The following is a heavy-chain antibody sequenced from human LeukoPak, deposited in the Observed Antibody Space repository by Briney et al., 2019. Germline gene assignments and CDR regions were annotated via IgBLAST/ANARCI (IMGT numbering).Heavy chain of an antibody. CDR1: GFTFSSYA. CDR2: ISYDGSNK. Sequence: PGGSLRLSCAASGFTFSSYAMHWVRQAPGKGLEWVAVISYDGSNKYYADSVKGRFTISRDNSKNTLYLQMNSLRAEDTAVYYCAREPPRAAGIDYWGQGTLVTVSS. V-gene: IGHV3-30*04. J-gene: IGHJ4*02. D-gene: IGHD6-13*01. CDR3: AREPPRAAGIDY.